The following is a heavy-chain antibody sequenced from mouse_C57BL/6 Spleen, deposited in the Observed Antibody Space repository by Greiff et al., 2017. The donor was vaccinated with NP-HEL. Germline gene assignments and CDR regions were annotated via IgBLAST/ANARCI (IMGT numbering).Heavy chain of an antibody. CDR1: GYTFTSYW. CDR2: IYPGSGST. D-gene: IGHD1-1*01. CDR3: ARAPITTVVPPYYAMDY. J-gene: IGHJ4*01. V-gene: IGHV1-55*01. Sequence: QVQLQQPGAELVKPGASVKMSCKASGYTFTSYWITWVKQRPGQGLEWIGDIYPGSGSTNYNEKFKSKATLTVDTSSSTAYMQLSSLTSEDSAVYYCARAPITTVVPPYYAMDYWGQGTSVTVSS.